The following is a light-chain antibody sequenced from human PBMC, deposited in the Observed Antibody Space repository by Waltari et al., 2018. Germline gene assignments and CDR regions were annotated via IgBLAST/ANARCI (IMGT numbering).Light chain of an antibody. J-gene: IGLJ2*01. CDR2: DVT. CDR3: SSFTPRTNVL. Sequence: QSALTQPPSASGSPGQSVTISCTGTSSDVGGYNYVSWYQQHPGKAPKLLIYDVTKRPSRVPDRFSASKSGDTASLTVSGLQAEDEADYYCSSFTPRTNVLFGGGTKLTVL. CDR1: SSDVGGYNY. V-gene: IGLV2-8*01.